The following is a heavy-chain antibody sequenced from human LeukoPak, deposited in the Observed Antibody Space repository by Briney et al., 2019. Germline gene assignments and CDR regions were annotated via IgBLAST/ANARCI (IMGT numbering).Heavy chain of an antibody. Sequence: ASVKVSCKASGYTFTSYDMNWVRQATGQGLEWMGWMNPNSGNTGYAQKFQGRVTMTRNTSISTAYMELSSLRSEDTAVYYCAMSSYDSSGPDYWGQGTLVTVSS. V-gene: IGHV1-8*01. CDR1: GYTFTSYD. CDR3: AMSSYDSSGPDY. CDR2: MNPNSGNT. D-gene: IGHD3-22*01. J-gene: IGHJ4*02.